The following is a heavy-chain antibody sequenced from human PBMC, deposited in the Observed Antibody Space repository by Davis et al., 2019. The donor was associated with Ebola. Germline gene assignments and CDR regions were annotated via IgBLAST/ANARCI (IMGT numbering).Heavy chain of an antibody. CDR1: GGSISSSSYY. Sequence: MPGGSLRLSCTVSGGSISSSSYYWGWIRQPPGKGLEWIGSIYYSGSTYYNPSLKSRVTISVDTSKNQFSLKLTSVTAADTAVYYCARAKSRYCSGGSCFLRSGWFDPWGQGTLVTVSS. CDR2: IYYSGST. D-gene: IGHD2-15*01. J-gene: IGHJ5*02. V-gene: IGHV4-39*01. CDR3: ARAKSRYCSGGSCFLRSGWFDP.